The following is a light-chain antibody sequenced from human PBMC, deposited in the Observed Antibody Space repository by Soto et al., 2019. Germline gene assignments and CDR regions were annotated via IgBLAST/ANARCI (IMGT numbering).Light chain of an antibody. J-gene: IGKJ3*01. CDR3: QQRADWPIT. CDR1: QSVGSN. V-gene: IGKV3-15*01. Sequence: EIVMTQSPATLSVSPGERATLSCRASQSVGSNLAWYQQKPGQAPRLLIHGASTRATGIPARFSGSGSETEFTLTISSLQSEDFALYYCQQRADWPITFGPGTKVDI. CDR2: GAS.